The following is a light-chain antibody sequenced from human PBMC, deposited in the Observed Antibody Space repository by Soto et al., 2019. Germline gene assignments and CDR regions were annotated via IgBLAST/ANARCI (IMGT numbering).Light chain of an antibody. CDR1: QSISSS. CDR3: QQYNNWPPIT. V-gene: IGKV3-15*01. J-gene: IGKJ5*01. CDR2: AAS. Sequence: EIVLTQSPGILSLSPGERASLSCGASQSISSSFLAWYQQKPGQAPRLLIYAASIRATDFPARFSGSGSGTEFTLTISSLQSEDFAVYYCQQYNNWPPITFGQGTRLEIK.